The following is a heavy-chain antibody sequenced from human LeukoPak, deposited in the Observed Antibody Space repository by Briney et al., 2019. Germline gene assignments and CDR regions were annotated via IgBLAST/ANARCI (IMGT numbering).Heavy chain of an antibody. J-gene: IGHJ4*02. D-gene: IGHD3-10*01. CDR3: ARDRGERGFDY. CDR1: GFTFSSYW. Sequence: GGSLRLSCTASGFTFSSYWMSWVRQAPGKGLEWVANIKQDGSEKYYVDSVKGRFSISRDNTKNSLYLQMNSLRVEDTAVYYCARDRGERGFDYWGQGTLVTVSS. V-gene: IGHV3-7*01. CDR2: IKQDGSEK.